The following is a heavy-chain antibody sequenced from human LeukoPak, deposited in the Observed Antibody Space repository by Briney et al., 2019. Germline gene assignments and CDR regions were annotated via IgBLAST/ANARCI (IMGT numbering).Heavy chain of an antibody. CDR2: IYPGDADT. V-gene: IGHV5-51*01. D-gene: IGHD2-2*01. CDR1: GYSFTSYW. CDR3: ARTPPYCRSSTSCFRGGMDV. J-gene: IGHJ6*02. Sequence: GESLKISCKGSGYSFTSYWIGWVRQMPGKGLEWMGIIYPGDADTRYSPSFQGQVTISADKSISTAYLQWSSLKASDTAMYYCARTPPYCRSSTSCFRGGMDVWGQGTTVTVSS.